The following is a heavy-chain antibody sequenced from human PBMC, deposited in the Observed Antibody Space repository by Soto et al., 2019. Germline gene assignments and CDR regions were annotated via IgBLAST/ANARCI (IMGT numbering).Heavy chain of an antibody. CDR3: ARDRMRKLGYCSGGSCYSNHYGMDV. CDR2: ITSDEKTI. Sequence: GGSLRLSCSASGFTFSIYSMNWVRQAPGKGLEWVSYITSDEKTIHYADSVKGRFTISRDNAKNSLYLQMTSLRDEDTAVYYCARDRMRKLGYCSGGSCYSNHYGMDVWGQGTTVTVSS. J-gene: IGHJ6*02. CDR1: GFTFSIYS. V-gene: IGHV3-48*02. D-gene: IGHD2-15*01.